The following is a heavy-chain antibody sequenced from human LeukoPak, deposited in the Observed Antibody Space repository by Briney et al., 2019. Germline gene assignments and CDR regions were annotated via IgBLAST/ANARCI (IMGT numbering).Heavy chain of an antibody. CDR3: ASSSYCSGGSCYEY. CDR1: GYTFTGYY. D-gene: IGHD2-15*01. V-gene: IGHV1-2*02. J-gene: IGHJ4*02. Sequence: ASVKVSFKASGYTFTGYYMHWVRQAPGQGLEWMGWINPNSGGTNYAQKFQGRVTMTRDTSTSTVYMELSSLRSEDTAVYYCASSSYCSGGSCYEYWGQGTLVTVSS. CDR2: INPNSGGT.